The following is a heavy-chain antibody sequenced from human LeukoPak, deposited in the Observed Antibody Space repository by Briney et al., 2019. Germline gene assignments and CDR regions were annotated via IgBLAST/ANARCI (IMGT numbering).Heavy chain of an antibody. CDR1: GGSISSGDYY. CDR2: IYYSGST. CDR3: AGEEAGFWTGYGLGTAQQPVIV. D-gene: IGHD3/OR15-3a*01. J-gene: IGHJ4*02. V-gene: IGHV4-30-4*08. Sequence: SQTLSLTCTVSGGSISSGDYYWSWIRQPPGKGPEWIVYIYYSGSTYYNPSLKSRVTISVDTSKNQFSLKLSSVTAADTAVYYSAGEEAGFWTGYGLGTAQQPVIVWGQGTVVTVSS.